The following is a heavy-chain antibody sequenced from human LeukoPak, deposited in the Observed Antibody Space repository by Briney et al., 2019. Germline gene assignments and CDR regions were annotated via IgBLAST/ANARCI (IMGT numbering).Heavy chain of an antibody. CDR3: ARGLGSYSFLLYFDC. D-gene: IGHD3-16*01. CDR2: IYYSGAT. V-gene: IGHV4-39*07. Sequence: SETLSLTCTVSGASISSSSYFWGWIRQPPGKGLEWIGTIYYSGATYYNPSLKSRATVSVDTSKNQFSLKLSSVTAADKAVYYCARGLGSYSFLLYFDCWGLGTLVTVSS. CDR1: GASISSSSYF. J-gene: IGHJ4*02.